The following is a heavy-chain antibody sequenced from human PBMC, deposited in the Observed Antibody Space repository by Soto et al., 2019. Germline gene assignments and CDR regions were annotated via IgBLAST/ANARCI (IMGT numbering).Heavy chain of an antibody. J-gene: IGHJ4*02. D-gene: IGHD1-1*01. CDR3: ARRYGTTFDN. V-gene: IGHV4-59*01. CDR2: IYYSGST. Sequence: SETLSLTCTGSGGSISSYYWSWIRQPPGKGLEWIGYIYYSGSTNYNPSLKSRVTISVDTSNNQFSLKLSSVTAAETAVDYCARRYGTTFDNWGERAPVTVSS. CDR1: GGSISSYY.